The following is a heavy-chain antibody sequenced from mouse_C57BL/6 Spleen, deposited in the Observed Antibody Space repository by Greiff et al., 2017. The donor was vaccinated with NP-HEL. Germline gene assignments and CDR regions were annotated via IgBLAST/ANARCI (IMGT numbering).Heavy chain of an antibody. Sequence: EVQLQQSGPELVKPGASVKMSCKASGYTFTDYNMHWVKQSHGKSLEWIGYINPNNGGTSYNQKFKGKATLTVNKSSSTAYMELRSLTSEDSAVYYCARTTVVLYYYAMDYWGQGTSVTVSS. V-gene: IGHV1-22*01. CDR1: GYTFTDYN. J-gene: IGHJ4*01. D-gene: IGHD1-1*01. CDR2: INPNNGGT. CDR3: ARTTVVLYYYAMDY.